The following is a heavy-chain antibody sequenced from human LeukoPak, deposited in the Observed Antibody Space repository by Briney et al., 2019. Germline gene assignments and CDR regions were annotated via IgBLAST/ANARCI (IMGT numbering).Heavy chain of an antibody. CDR2: THESGST. V-gene: IGHV4-59*01. CDR3: ARSRGGYGDYGSWFDP. Sequence: SETLSLTCTVSGGSISSFFWNWIRQPPGKGLEWIGFTHESGSTNYNPSLKGRVTMSLDSSKNQFSLRLSSVTTADTAFYYCARSRGGYGDYGSWFDPWGQGTLVNVSP. D-gene: IGHD4-17*01. J-gene: IGHJ5*02. CDR1: GGSISSFF.